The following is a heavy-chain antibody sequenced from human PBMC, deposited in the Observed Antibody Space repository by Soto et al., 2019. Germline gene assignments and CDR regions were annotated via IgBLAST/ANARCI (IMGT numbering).Heavy chain of an antibody. CDR2: IYYSGST. CDR1: GGSISSYY. J-gene: IGHJ6*03. Sequence: SETLSLTCTVSGGSISSYYWSWIRQPPGKGLEWIGYIYYSGSTNYNPSLKSRVTISVDTSKNQFSLKLSSVTAADTAVYYCARRGSSSSLYYYYYYMDVWGKGTTVTVSS. V-gene: IGHV4-59*08. D-gene: IGHD6-6*01. CDR3: ARRGSSSSLYYYYYYMDV.